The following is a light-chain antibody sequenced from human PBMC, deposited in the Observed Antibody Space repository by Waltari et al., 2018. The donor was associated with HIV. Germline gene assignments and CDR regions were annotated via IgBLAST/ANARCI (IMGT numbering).Light chain of an antibody. V-gene: IGKV2D-29*01. Sequence: EIEVFQTPAPLSVTPGKPAPIPSKTSQTLLYSDGKTYLYWYLQKACQPPHPLIYEVSNRLSGVSDRFSGSGSETDFTLTISRVEAEDVGVYYCLQGVRLYTFGQGTKLEIK. J-gene: IGKJ2*01. CDR1: QTLLYSDGKTY. CDR3: LQGVRLYT. CDR2: EVS.